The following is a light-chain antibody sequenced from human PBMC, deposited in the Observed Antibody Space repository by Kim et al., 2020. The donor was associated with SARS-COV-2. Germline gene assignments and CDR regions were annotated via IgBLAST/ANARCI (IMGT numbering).Light chain of an antibody. CDR3: QQYNSYSRT. CDR2: KAS. J-gene: IGKJ1*01. CDR1: QSISSW. V-gene: IGKV1-5*03. Sequence: DIQMTQSPSTLSASVGDRITITCRASQSISSWLAWYQQKPGKAPKLLIYKASSLESGVPSRFSGSGSGTEFTLTISSLQPDEFATYYGQQYNSYSRTFGQGTKVDIK.